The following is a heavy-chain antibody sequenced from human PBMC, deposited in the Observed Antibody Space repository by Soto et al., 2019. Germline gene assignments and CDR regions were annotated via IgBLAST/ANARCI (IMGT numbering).Heavy chain of an antibody. CDR2: MPPSTVRT. V-gene: IGHV1-8*01. CDR3: ARGVSAGVDY. D-gene: IGHD1-26*01. CDR1: GYSFTSLD. Sequence: QVQLVQSGAEVREPGASVKVSCKASGYSFTSLDINWVRQTAGQGLEWMGWMPPSTVRTGYAQKFQGRVTMTRDTSINTAYMELTTLTSDDTAFYYCARGVSAGVDYWGPGTLVTVSS. J-gene: IGHJ4*02.